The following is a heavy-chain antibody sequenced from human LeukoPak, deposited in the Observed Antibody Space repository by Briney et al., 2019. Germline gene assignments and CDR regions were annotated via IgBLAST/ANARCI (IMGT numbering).Heavy chain of an antibody. CDR2: MNPNSGNT. V-gene: IGHV1-8*03. J-gene: IGHJ4*02. D-gene: IGHD6-6*01. Sequence: ASVKVSCKASGYTFTSNGISWVRLASGQGVEWMGWMNPNSGNTGYAQKFQGRVTITADESTSTAYMELSSLRSEDTAVYYCARSPRREYSSSSYWGQGTLVTVSS. CDR1: GYTFTSNG. CDR3: ARSPRREYSSSSY.